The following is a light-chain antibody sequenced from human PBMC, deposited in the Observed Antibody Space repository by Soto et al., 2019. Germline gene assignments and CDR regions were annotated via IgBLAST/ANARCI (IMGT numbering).Light chain of an antibody. J-gene: IGLJ1*01. Sequence: QSVLTQPASVSGTPGQSITISCTGSNSDVGIYDFVSWYQHHPGRAPKLIVSEVSHRPSGVSNRFSCSKSGNTAALTISGLQYEDEDDYYCISFTSDDVRYVFGTGTKLTVL. CDR2: EVS. CDR1: NSDVGIYDF. CDR3: ISFTSDDVRYV. V-gene: IGLV2-14*01.